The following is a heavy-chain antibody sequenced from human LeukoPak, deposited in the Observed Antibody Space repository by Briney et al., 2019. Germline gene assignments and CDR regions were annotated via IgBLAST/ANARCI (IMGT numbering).Heavy chain of an antibody. CDR2: IDPSDSYT. D-gene: IGHD3-10*01. J-gene: IGHJ6*02. CDR3: ARWNYYGSGSYSFNYYYYYGMDV. V-gene: IGHV5-10-1*01. CDR1: GYSFTSYW. Sequence: GESLKISCKGSGYSFTSYWISWARPMPGKGLEWMGRIDPSDSYTNYSPSFQGHVTISADKSISTAYLQWSSLKASDTAMYYCARWNYYGSGSYSFNYYYYYGMDVWGQGTTVTVSS.